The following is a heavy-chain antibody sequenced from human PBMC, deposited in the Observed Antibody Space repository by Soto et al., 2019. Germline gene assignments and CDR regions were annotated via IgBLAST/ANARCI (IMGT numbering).Heavy chain of an antibody. Sequence: TSETLSLTCAVSGGSISSGGYSWSWIRQPPGKGLEWIGYIYHSGSTYYNPSLKSRVTISVDRSKNQFSLKLSSVTAADTAVYYCARAEYCSGGSCYSGFDPWGQGTLVTVSS. CDR1: GGSISSGGYS. D-gene: IGHD2-15*01. J-gene: IGHJ5*02. CDR3: ARAEYCSGGSCYSGFDP. CDR2: IYHSGST. V-gene: IGHV4-30-2*01.